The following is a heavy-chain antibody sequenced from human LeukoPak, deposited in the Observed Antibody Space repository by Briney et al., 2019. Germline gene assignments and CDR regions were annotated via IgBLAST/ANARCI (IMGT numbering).Heavy chain of an antibody. CDR1: GFTFSNYG. V-gene: IGHV3-23*01. CDR3: AKVFFVSNIRQFFDD. J-gene: IGHJ4*02. CDR2: ISGSGGST. Sequence: GGSLRLSCAASGFTFSNYGMSWVRQAPGKGLEWVSAISGSGGSTYYPDSVRGRFTISRDNSKNTLYLQMNSLRAEDAAVFYCAKVFFVSNIRQFFDDWGRGTLVTVSS. D-gene: IGHD2-2*01.